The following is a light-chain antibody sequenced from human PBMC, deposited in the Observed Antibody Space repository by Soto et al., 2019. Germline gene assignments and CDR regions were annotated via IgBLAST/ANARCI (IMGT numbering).Light chain of an antibody. Sequence: QSVLTQPASVSGSPGQSVTISCTGTSSDVGGSDHVSWYQQHPGKAPKLILYEVNNRPSRVSNRFSSSKSGNTASLIISGLQADDEAEYFCSSYSTTNTLVFGSGTKVTVL. V-gene: IGLV2-14*03. J-gene: IGLJ1*01. CDR2: EVN. CDR1: SSDVGGSDH. CDR3: SSYSTTNTLV.